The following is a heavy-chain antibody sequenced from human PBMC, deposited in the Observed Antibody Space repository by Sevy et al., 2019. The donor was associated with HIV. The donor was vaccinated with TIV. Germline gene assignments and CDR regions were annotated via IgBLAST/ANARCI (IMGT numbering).Heavy chain of an antibody. CDR3: ARDGLLWVGELSGGMDV. D-gene: IGHD3-10*01. Sequence: GGSLRLSCAASGFTFSSYWMSWVRQAPGKGLEWVANIKQDGSEKYYVDSLKGRFTISRDNAKNSLYLKMNSLRAEDTAVYYGARDGLLWVGELSGGMDVWGQGTTVTVSS. CDR1: GFTFSSYW. V-gene: IGHV3-7*01. CDR2: IKQDGSEK. J-gene: IGHJ6*02.